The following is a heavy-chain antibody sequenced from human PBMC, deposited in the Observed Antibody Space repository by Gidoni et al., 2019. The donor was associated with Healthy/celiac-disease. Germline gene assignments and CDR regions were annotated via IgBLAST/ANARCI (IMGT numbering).Heavy chain of an antibody. Sequence: QVQLKESGGGVVQPGRSLRLSCAASGFTFSSYGMHWVRQAPGKGLEWVAVIWYDGSNKYYADSVKGRFTISRDNSKNTLYLQMNSLRAEDTAVYYCARDRMAGPQRGWLQHWGQGTLVTVSS. CDR2: IWYDGSNK. J-gene: IGHJ1*01. CDR1: GFTFSSYG. V-gene: IGHV3-33*01. D-gene: IGHD6-19*01. CDR3: ARDRMAGPQRGWLQH.